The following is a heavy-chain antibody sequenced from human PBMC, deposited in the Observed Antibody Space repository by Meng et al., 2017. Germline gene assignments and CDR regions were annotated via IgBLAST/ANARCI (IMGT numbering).Heavy chain of an antibody. CDR2: INPNSCGT. J-gene: IGHJ5*01. V-gene: IGHV1-2*02. CDR3: ASRALTRSGWYRGGWFDP. CDR1: GYTFTGYY. D-gene: IGHD6-19*01. Sequence: ASVKVSCQASGYTFTGYYMHWVRPAPGQGLAWMGWINPNSCGTNYAQKFQGRVTITRDTSISTAYMELSRLRSDDTAEYYCASRALTRSGWYRGGWFDPWGQGTLVTVSS.